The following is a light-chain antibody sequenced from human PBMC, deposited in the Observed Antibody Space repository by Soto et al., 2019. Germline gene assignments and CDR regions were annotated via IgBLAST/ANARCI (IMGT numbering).Light chain of an antibody. V-gene: IGKV3-15*01. CDR2: GAS. J-gene: IGKJ2*01. Sequence: EIVMTQSPATLSVSPGERATLSCRASQSVSPNFAWYQQKPGQAPRLLMYGASPMATGIPARFSVSWYGAACTLTICSLQSEDFAVYYYHNYHNLLPYTVGHGTKLEIK. CDR1: QSVSPN. CDR3: HNYHNLLPYT.